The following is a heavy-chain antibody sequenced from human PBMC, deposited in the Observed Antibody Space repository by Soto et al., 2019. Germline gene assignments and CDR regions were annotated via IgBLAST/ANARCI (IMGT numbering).Heavy chain of an antibody. J-gene: IGHJ4*02. V-gene: IGHV3-23*01. CDR2: IGGRGVST. D-gene: IGHD3-3*01. CDR1: GFTFSSYA. CDR3: AKRGDDFWSGYYYYFDC. Sequence: EVQLLESGGGLVQPGGSLRLSCAASGFTFSSYAMSWVRQAPGKGLEWVSAIGGRGVSTYYADSVKGRFTISRDNSKNTLYLQINSRRVEDTAVYYCAKRGDDFWSGYYYYFDCWGLGTLVTVSS.